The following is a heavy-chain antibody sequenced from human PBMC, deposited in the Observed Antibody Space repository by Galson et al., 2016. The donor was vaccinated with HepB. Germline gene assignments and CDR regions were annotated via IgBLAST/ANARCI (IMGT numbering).Heavy chain of an antibody. Sequence: SLRLSCAASGFTFNIYSMNWVRQAPGKGLEWLSYMSSTSFTIYYADSVKGRFTISRDNAKNSLYLQMNSLRDEDTAVYYCARDARYDSHTAFQHWGQGTLVTVSS. CDR3: ARDARYDSHTAFQH. CDR2: MSSTSFTI. D-gene: IGHD3-22*01. J-gene: IGHJ1*01. V-gene: IGHV3-48*02. CDR1: GFTFNIYS.